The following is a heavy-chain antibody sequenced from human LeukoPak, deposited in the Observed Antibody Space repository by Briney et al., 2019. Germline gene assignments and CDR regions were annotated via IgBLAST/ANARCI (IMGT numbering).Heavy chain of an antibody. J-gene: IGHJ4*02. CDR2: ISSSSSYI. CDR3: ARGPDDYFDY. CDR1: GFTFSSYS. V-gene: IGHV3-21*01. Sequence: GGSLRLSCAASGFTFSSYSMNWVRQAPGKGLEWVSSISSSSSYIYYADSVKGRFTISRDNAKNSLYLQMNGLRAEDTAVYYCARGPDDYFDYWGQGTLVTVSS.